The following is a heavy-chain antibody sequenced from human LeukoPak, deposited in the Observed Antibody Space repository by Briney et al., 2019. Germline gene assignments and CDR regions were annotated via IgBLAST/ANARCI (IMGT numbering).Heavy chain of an antibody. Sequence: SETLSLTCTVNGGSLSGYYWSWIRQPPGKGLEWIGEINHSGSTNYNPSLKSRVTISVDTSRNQFSLNLSSVTAADTAVYYCARGLWFGDENPPYFDYWGQGILVTVSS. CDR3: ARGLWFGDENPPYFDY. CDR2: INHSGST. V-gene: IGHV4-34*01. J-gene: IGHJ4*02. D-gene: IGHD3-10*01. CDR1: GGSLSGYY.